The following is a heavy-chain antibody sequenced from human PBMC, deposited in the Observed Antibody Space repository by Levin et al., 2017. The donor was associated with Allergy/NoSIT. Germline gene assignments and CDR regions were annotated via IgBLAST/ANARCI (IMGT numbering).Heavy chain of an antibody. CDR3: AAYAYGDYVSYFDY. CDR2: IVVGSGNT. D-gene: IGHD4-17*01. V-gene: IGHV1-58*02. Sequence: SVKVSCKASGFTFTSSAMQWVRQARGQRLEWIGWIVVGSGNTNYAQKFQERVTITRDMSTSTAYMELSSLRSEDTAVYYCAAYAYGDYVSYFDYWGQGTLVTVSS. J-gene: IGHJ4*02. CDR1: GFTFTSSA.